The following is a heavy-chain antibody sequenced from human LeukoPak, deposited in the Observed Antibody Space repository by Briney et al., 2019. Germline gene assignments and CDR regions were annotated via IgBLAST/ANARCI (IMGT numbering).Heavy chain of an antibody. CDR3: EKATTAIVVGNFFDY. V-gene: IGHV3-23*01. CDR2: ISGNGGAT. Sequence: GGSLRLSCAASGFTFTSYAMSWVRQAPGKGLEWVSAISGNGGATYYADSVKGRFTISRDNSKNTLHLQMNSLRAEDTALYYWEKATTAIVVGNFFDYWGQGTLVPVSS. CDR1: GFTFTSYA. D-gene: IGHD3-22*01. J-gene: IGHJ4*02.